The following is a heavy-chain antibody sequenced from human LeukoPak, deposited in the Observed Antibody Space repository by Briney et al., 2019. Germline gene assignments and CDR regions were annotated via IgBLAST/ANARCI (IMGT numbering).Heavy chain of an antibody. CDR3: SRGQHRVTYSDDGFDI. Sequence: QTGGSLRLSCAASGFTFSSYGMHWVRQAPGKGLEWVAFIRYDGSNKYYADSVKGRFTISRDNSKNTLFLQMNSLRPEDTAVYYCSRGQHRVTYSDDGFDIWGQGTMVTVSS. D-gene: IGHD4-11*01. CDR1: GFTFSSYG. V-gene: IGHV3-30*02. J-gene: IGHJ3*02. CDR2: IRYDGSNK.